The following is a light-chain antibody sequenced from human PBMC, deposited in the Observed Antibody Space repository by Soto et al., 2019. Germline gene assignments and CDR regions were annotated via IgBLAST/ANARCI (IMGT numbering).Light chain of an antibody. CDR3: QQYNRWPWT. Sequence: EIVMTQSPATLSLSPGERATLSCSASQSVSSDLTWYRQKRGQAPRLLIYGASTRATGIPARFSGSGSGTEFTLTISSLESEDFAVYYCQQYNRWPWTFGQGTKLEIK. CDR1: QSVSSD. CDR2: GAS. V-gene: IGKV3-15*01. J-gene: IGKJ1*01.